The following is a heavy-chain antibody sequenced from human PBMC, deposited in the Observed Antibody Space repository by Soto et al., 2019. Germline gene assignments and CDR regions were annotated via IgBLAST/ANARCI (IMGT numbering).Heavy chain of an antibody. V-gene: IGHV1-69*13. CDR2: IIPIFGTA. J-gene: IGHJ4*02. CDR3: ARSKGIAAASYCCGY. D-gene: IGHD6-13*01. CDR1: GGTFSSYA. Sequence: ASVKVSCKASGGTFSSYAISWVRQAPGQGLEWMGGIIPIFGTANYAQKFQGRVTITADESTSTAYMELSSLRSEDPAVYYCARSKGIAAASYCCGYWGQGTLLTVSS.